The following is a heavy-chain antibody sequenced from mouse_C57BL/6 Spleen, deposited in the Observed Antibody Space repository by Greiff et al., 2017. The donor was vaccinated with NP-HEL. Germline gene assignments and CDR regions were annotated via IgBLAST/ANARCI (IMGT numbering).Heavy chain of an antibody. D-gene: IGHD2-4*01. Sequence: EVKLKQSGPELVKPGASVKISCKASGYTFTDYYMNWVKQSHGKSLEWIGDINPNNGGTSYNQKFKGKATLTVDKSSSTAYMELRSLTSEDSAVYYCARDYDLYYFDYWGQGTTLTVSS. CDR3: ARDYDLYYFDY. V-gene: IGHV1-26*01. J-gene: IGHJ2*01. CDR2: INPNNGGT. CDR1: GYTFTDYY.